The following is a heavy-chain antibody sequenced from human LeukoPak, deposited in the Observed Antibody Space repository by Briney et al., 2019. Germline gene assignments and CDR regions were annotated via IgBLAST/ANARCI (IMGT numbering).Heavy chain of an antibody. J-gene: IGHJ3*02. V-gene: IGHV3-23*01. CDR2: ISGSGGST. D-gene: IGHD2-21*02. Sequence: PGGSLRLSCAAYGFTFSSYAMSWVRQAPGKGLEWVSAISGSGGSTYYADSVKGRFTISRDNSKNTLYLQMNSLRAEDTAVYYCVKVLGGGDCYRRPCGAFDIWGQGTMVTVSS. CDR1: GFTFSSYA. CDR3: VKVLGGGDCYRRPCGAFDI.